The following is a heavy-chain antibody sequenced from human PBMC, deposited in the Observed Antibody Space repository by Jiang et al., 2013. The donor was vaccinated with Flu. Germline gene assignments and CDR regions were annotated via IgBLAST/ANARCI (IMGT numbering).Heavy chain of an antibody. D-gene: IGHD2-2*02. V-gene: IGHV4-34*01. CDR3: ARYRVPAAILVYAFDI. Sequence: LKSRVTISVDTSKNQFSLKLSSVTAADTAVYYCARYRVPAAILVYAFDIWGQGTMVTVSS. J-gene: IGHJ3*02.